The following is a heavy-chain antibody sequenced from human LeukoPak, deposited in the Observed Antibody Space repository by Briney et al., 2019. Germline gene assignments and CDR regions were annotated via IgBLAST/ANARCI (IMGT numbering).Heavy chain of an antibody. V-gene: IGHV3-23*01. CDR2: ISGSGGST. Sequence: QSGGSLRLSCAASGFTFSSYAMSWVRQAPGKGLEWVSAISGSGGSTYYADSVKGRFTISRDNSKNTLYLQMNSLRAEDTAVYYCAKAGRSDRLWFGESYFDYWGQGTLVTVST. CDR1: GFTFSSYA. J-gene: IGHJ4*02. D-gene: IGHD3-10*01. CDR3: AKAGRSDRLWFGESYFDY.